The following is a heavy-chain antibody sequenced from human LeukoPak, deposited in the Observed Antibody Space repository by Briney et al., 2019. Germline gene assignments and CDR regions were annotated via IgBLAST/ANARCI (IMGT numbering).Heavy chain of an antibody. CDR2: SNPSGGST. D-gene: IGHD3-10*01. Sequence: ASVKVSCKASGYTFTSYYVHWVRQAPGEGLEWMGRSNPSGGSTSYAQKFQGRVTMTRDMSTSTVYMELSSLRSEDTAVYYCARSTPNYGSGSYYPNWFDPWGQGTLVTVSS. CDR3: ARSTPNYGSGSYYPNWFDP. J-gene: IGHJ5*02. CDR1: GYTFTSYY. V-gene: IGHV1-46*01.